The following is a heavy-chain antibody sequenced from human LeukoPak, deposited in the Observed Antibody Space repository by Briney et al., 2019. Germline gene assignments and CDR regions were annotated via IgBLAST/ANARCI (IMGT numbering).Heavy chain of an antibody. J-gene: IGHJ4*02. Sequence: KPSETLSLTCTVSGGSISSYYWSWIRQPPGKGLEWIGYISYSGGTNYNPSLKSRVTISVDTSNNQFSLKLNSVTAADTAVYYCARRYSNSYFDFWGQGTLVTVSS. CDR2: ISYSGGT. V-gene: IGHV4-59*08. D-gene: IGHD4-11*01. CDR1: GGSISSYY. CDR3: ARRYSNSYFDF.